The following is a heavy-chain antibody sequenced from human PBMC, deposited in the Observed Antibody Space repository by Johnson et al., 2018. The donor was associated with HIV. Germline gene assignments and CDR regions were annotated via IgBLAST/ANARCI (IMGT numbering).Heavy chain of an antibody. J-gene: IGHJ3*02. D-gene: IGHD1-26*01. V-gene: IGHV3-30-3*01. CDR2: ISYDGSNK. Sequence: QVRLVESGGGVVQPGRSLRLSCAASGFTFSSYAMHWVRQAPGKGLEWVAVISYDGSNKYYADSVKGRFTISRDNSKNTLYLQMNSLRAEDTAVYYCARSGSYGPDAFDIWGQGTMVSVSS. CDR3: ARSGSYGPDAFDI. CDR1: GFTFSSYA.